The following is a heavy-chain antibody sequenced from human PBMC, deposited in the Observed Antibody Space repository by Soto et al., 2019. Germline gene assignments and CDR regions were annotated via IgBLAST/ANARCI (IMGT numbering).Heavy chain of an antibody. J-gene: IGHJ4*02. Sequence: QVQLVQSGAEVKKPGSSVKVSCKASGGTFSSYAISWVRQAPGQGLEWMGGIIPIFGTTNYAQKFQGRVTITADESTSTAYMELSSLRSEDTAVDYCASARGYSYGSQGHFDYWGQGTLVTVSS. V-gene: IGHV1-69*01. CDR1: GGTFSSYA. CDR2: IIPIFGTT. D-gene: IGHD5-18*01. CDR3: ASARGYSYGSQGHFDY.